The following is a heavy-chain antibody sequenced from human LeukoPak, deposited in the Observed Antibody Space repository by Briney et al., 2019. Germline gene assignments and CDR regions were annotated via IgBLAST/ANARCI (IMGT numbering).Heavy chain of an antibody. Sequence: GGSLRLSCAASRFTFSSYGMHWVRQAPGKGLEWVALISYDGSNKYYTDSVKGRFTVSRDNSKNTLYLQMDSLRAEDTAVYYCAKDRGYSYGYFDYWGQGTLVTVSS. J-gene: IGHJ4*02. CDR1: RFTFSSYG. CDR3: AKDRGYSYGYFDY. D-gene: IGHD5-18*01. V-gene: IGHV3-30*18. CDR2: ISYDGSNK.